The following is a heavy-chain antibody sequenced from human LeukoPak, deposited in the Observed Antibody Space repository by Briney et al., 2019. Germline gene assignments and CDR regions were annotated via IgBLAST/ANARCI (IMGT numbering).Heavy chain of an antibody. J-gene: IGHJ4*02. CDR3: ARGFVDTGIDY. D-gene: IGHD5-18*01. Sequence: GRTLRLSCAASGFTFSYYNMNWVGQAPGKGLEWGSYIRSSSSTIYYADSVKGRFTISRDNAKNSLYLQMNGLRDEDTAVYFCARGFVDTGIDYWGQGTLVTVSS. CDR1: GFTFSYYN. V-gene: IGHV3-48*02. CDR2: IRSSSSTI.